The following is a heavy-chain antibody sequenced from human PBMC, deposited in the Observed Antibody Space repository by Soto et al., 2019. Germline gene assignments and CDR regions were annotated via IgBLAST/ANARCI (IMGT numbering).Heavy chain of an antibody. D-gene: IGHD3-10*01. V-gene: IGHV4-34*01. J-gene: IGHJ4*02. CDR1: GGSFSGYY. Sequence: SETLSLTCAVYGGSFSGYYWSWIRQPPGKGLEWIGEINHSGSTNYNPSLKSRVTISVDTSKNKFSLKLSSVTAADTAVYYCARGEGIFDYWGQGTLVTVSS. CDR3: ARGEGIFDY. CDR2: INHSGST.